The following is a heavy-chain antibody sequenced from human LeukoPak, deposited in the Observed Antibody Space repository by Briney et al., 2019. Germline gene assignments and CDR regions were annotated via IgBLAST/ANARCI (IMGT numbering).Heavy chain of an antibody. Sequence: GGSLRLSCAASGFTFSSYAMSWVRQAPGKGLEWVSRISNNGGSIYYTDSVKGRFTISRDNSKNTLSLQMNSLRAEDTAVYYCAKIGRHYYGSALKGAFDIWGQGTMVTVSS. V-gene: IGHV3-23*01. CDR2: ISNNGGSI. D-gene: IGHD3-10*01. J-gene: IGHJ3*02. CDR3: AKIGRHYYGSALKGAFDI. CDR1: GFTFSSYA.